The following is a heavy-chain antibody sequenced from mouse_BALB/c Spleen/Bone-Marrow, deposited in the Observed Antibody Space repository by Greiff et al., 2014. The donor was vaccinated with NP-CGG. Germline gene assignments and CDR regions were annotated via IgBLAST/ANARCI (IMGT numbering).Heavy chain of an antibody. Sequence: VQLQESGPGLVAPSQSLSITCTVSGFSLTGYGVNWVRQPPGKGLEWLGMIWGDGSTDYNSALKSRLSISKDNSKSQVFLKMNSLQTDDTARYYCARGGSYYAMDYWGQGTSVTVSS. V-gene: IGHV2-6-7*02. CDR2: IWGDGST. D-gene: IGHD1-1*02. J-gene: IGHJ4*01. CDR1: GFSLTGYG. CDR3: ARGGSYYAMDY.